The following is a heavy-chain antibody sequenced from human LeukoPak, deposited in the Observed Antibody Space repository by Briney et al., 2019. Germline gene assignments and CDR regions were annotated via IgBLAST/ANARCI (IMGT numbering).Heavy chain of an antibody. D-gene: IGHD3-10*01. V-gene: IGHV3-23*01. Sequence: GGSLRLSRAASVLIFSSYAMTWVRQAPGKVLEWVTGISGSGGITYYADSVKGRFTISRDNSKTTLYLQMNSLRAEDTAVYYCAQDIYGSGTYYLDYWGQGTLVTVSS. CDR3: AQDIYGSGTYYLDY. J-gene: IGHJ4*02. CDR1: VLIFSSYA. CDR2: ISGSGGIT.